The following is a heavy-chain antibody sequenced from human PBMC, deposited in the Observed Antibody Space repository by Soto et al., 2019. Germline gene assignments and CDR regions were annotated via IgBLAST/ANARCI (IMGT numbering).Heavy chain of an antibody. V-gene: IGHV3-74*01. D-gene: IGHD5-18*01. Sequence: EVQLVESGGGLVQPGGSLRLSCAASGFSFSNYWIHWVRQAPGKGLVWVSRIKTDGSSTDYAASVKGRFTISRDNAKNTLYLLMNSLTAEDTAVYYCAKREGNTYGLFHWGQGTLVTVSS. CDR1: GFSFSNYW. CDR2: IKTDGSST. CDR3: AKREGNTYGLFH. J-gene: IGHJ4*02.